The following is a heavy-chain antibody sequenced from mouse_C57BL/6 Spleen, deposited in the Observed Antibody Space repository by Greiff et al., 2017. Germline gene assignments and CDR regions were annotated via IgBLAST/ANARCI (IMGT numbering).Heavy chain of an antibody. Sequence: QVQLQQSGAELVRPGTSVKVSCKASGYAFTNYLIEWVKQRPGQGLEWIGVINPGSGGTNYNEKFKGKATLTADKSSSTAYMQLSSLTSEDSAVYFCARWGNYFYYFDYWGQGTTLTVSS. D-gene: IGHD2-1*01. CDR1: GYAFTNYL. J-gene: IGHJ2*01. CDR3: ARWGNYFYYFDY. V-gene: IGHV1-54*01. CDR2: INPGSGGT.